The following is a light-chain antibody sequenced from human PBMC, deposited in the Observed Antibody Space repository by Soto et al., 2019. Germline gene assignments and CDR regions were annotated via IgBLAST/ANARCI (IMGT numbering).Light chain of an antibody. CDR1: QNIDIW. V-gene: IGKV1-5*01. J-gene: IGKJ4*01. CDR3: QQHKSYPVT. CDR2: DAS. Sequence: DIQMTQSPSTLSASVGDSVTITCRSSQNIDIWLSWYQVRPGRAPRLLVYDASNLKSGVPSRFSGSGSGTEFTLTISSLQPDDFASYYCQQHKSYPVTFGGGTKGDIK.